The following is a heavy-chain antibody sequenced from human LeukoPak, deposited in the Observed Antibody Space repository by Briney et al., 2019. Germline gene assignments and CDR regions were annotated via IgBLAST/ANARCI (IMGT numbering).Heavy chain of an antibody. J-gene: IGHJ4*02. CDR1: GYTFTSYY. V-gene: IGHV1-2*02. D-gene: IGHD3-10*01. CDR3: ARDEHYYGSGSYYNLDY. CDR2: INPNSGGT. Sequence: ASVKVSCKASGYTFTSYYMHWVRQAPGQGLEWMGWINPNSGGTNYAQKFQGRVTMTRDTSISTAYMELSRLRSDDTAVYYCARDEHYYGSGSYYNLDYWGQGTLVTVSS.